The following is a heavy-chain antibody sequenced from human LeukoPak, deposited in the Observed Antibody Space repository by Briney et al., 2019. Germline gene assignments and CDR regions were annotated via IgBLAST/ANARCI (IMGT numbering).Heavy chain of an antibody. CDR1: GFTFSNAW. V-gene: IGHV3-15*01. CDR2: IKSKTDGGTT. CDR3: TTIYDSSGYCVY. D-gene: IGHD3-22*01. Sequence: GGSLRLSCAASGFTFSNAWMSWVREGPGKGLEWVGRIKSKTDGGTTDYAAPVKGRFTISRDDSKNTLYLQMNSLKTEDTAVYYCTTIYDSSGYCVYWGQGTLVTASS. J-gene: IGHJ4*02.